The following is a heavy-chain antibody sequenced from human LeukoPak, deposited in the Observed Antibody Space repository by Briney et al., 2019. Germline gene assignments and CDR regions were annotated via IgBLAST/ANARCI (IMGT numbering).Heavy chain of an antibody. D-gene: IGHD3-10*01. CDR2: ISSSSSPI. CDR1: GFTISSYA. V-gene: IGHV3-48*01. J-gene: IGHJ3*02. Sequence: GGSLRLSCAASGFTISSYAMNWVRQAPGKGLEWVSYISSSSSPINYADSVKGRFTISRDNAKNSLYLQMNSLRAEDTAVYYCAKSITMVSRAFDIWGQGTMVTVSS. CDR3: AKSITMVSRAFDI.